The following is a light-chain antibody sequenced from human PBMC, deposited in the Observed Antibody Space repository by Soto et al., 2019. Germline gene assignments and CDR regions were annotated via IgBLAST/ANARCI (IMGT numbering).Light chain of an antibody. J-gene: IGKJ4*02. CDR1: QSLLHSNGYNY. CDR2: LGS. Sequence: DIVMTQSPLSLPVTPGEPASISCRSSQSLLHSNGYNYLDRYLQKPGQSPQLLIYLGSNRASGVPDRFSGSGSGTDFTLKISRVEAEDVGVYYCMQALQTPLFGGGTKVDNK. CDR3: MQALQTPL. V-gene: IGKV2-28*01.